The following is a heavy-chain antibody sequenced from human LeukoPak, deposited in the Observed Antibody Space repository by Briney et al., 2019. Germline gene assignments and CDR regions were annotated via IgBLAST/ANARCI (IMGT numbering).Heavy chain of an antibody. J-gene: IGHJ6*03. CDR3: TTYSSGGFLEWLSTGRYYYYMDV. Sequence: GGSLRLSCAASGFTFSNAWMTWVRQAPGRGLEWVGRIKSKSDGGTTDYAAPVKGRFTISRDDSKNTLNLQMNSLKTEDTAVYYCTTYSSGGFLEWLSTGRYYYYMDVWGKGTPVTVSS. CDR1: GFTFSNAW. D-gene: IGHD3-3*01. V-gene: IGHV3-15*01. CDR2: IKSKSDGGTT.